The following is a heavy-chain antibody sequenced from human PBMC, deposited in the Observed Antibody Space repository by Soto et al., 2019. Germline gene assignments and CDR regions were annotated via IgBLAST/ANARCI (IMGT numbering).Heavy chain of an antibody. D-gene: IGHD5-18*01. Sequence: QAQLVESGGGVVQPGRSLRLSCEASGFTLRSYGLHWARRAPGTGLGWVAVISYDGGLQHYADSVKGRFTISRDNSKNMVLLQMNSLRAEDTAVYYCVSDRGYGHASVPYSWGQGTLVSVSS. V-gene: IGHV3-30*03. CDR1: GFTLRSYG. CDR2: ISYDGGLQ. CDR3: VSDRGYGHASVPYS. J-gene: IGHJ4*02.